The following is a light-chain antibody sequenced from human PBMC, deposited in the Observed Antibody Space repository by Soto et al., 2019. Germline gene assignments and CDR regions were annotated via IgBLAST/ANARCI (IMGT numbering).Light chain of an antibody. CDR3: QQYGSSPPGT. J-gene: IGKJ5*01. Sequence: EIVLTQSPGTLSLSPGERATLSCRASQSVSSSYLAWYQQKPGQAPRLLIYGASDRTTGIPHRFSGSGSGTDFTLTISSLEPEDFEVYYCQQYGSSPPGTFGQGTRLEIK. CDR1: QSVSSSY. CDR2: GAS. V-gene: IGKV3-20*01.